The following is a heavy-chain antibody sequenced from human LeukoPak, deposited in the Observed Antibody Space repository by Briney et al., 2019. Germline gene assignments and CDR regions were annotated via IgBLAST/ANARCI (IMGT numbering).Heavy chain of an antibody. V-gene: IGHV1-69*13. CDR2: IIPIFGTA. CDR3: ASGCDWGFLEWCCMDV. CDR1: GGTFSSYA. Sequence: GASVKVSCKASGGTFSSYAISWVRQAPGQGLEWMGGIIPIFGTANYAQKFQGRVTITADESTSTAYMELSSLRSEDTAVYYCASGCDWGFLEWCCMDVWGQGTTVTVSS. J-gene: IGHJ6*02. D-gene: IGHD3-3*01.